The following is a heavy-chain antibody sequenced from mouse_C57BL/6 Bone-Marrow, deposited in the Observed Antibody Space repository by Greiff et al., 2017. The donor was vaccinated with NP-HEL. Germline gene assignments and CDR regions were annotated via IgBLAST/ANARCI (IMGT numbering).Heavy chain of an antibody. CDR2: IDPGNGDT. V-gene: IGHV14-4*01. J-gene: IGHJ2*01. CDR3: TSGSSLDY. CDR1: GFNIKDDY. D-gene: IGHD1-1*01. Sequence: EVKLVESGAELVRPGASVKLSCTASGFNIKDDYMHWVKQRPEQGLEWIGWIDPGNGDTEYASKFQGKATITADTSSNTAYLQLSSLTSEDTAVYYCTSGSSLDYWGQGTTLTVSS.